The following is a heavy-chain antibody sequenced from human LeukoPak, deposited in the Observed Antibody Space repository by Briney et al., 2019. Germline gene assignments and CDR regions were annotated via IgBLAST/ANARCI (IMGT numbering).Heavy chain of an antibody. CDR1: GFTFSTYW. J-gene: IGHJ4*02. CDR3: ARGRWGSGYYFDY. CDR2: ISSDGSIT. D-gene: IGHD6-25*01. V-gene: IGHV3-74*01. Sequence: PGGSLRLSCAASGFTFSTYWMHWVRQAPGKGLVWVSRISSDGSITGYADSVKGRFTIPRDNAKNSLYLQMSSLRAEDTAAYYCARGRWGSGYYFDYWGQGTLVTVSS.